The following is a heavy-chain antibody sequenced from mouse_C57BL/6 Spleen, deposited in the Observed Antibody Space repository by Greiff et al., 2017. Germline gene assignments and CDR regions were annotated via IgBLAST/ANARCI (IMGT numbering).Heavy chain of an antibody. CDR2: NDPSDSYT. Sequence: QVQLQQPGAELVKPGASVKLSCKASGYTFTSYWMQWVKQRPGQGLEWIGENDPSDSYTNYNQKFKGKATLTVDTSSSTAYMQLSSLTSEDSAVYYCARSLRPPDYWGQGTTLTVSS. D-gene: IGHD3-2*02. V-gene: IGHV1-50*01. J-gene: IGHJ2*01. CDR1: GYTFTSYW. CDR3: ARSLRPPDY.